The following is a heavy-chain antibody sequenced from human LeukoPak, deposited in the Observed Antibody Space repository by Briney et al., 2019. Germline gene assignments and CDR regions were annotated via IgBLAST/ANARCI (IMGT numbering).Heavy chain of an antibody. CDR2: TYYRSKWYN. Sequence: SQTLSLTCAISGDSVSSNSAAWNWIRQSPSRGLEWLGRTYYRSKWYNDYAVSVKSRITINPDTSKNQFSLQLNSVTPEDTAVYYCARDELERQYYYYYYYMDVWGKGTTVTVSS. D-gene: IGHD1-1*01. V-gene: IGHV6-1*01. CDR1: GDSVSSNSAA. J-gene: IGHJ6*03. CDR3: ARDELERQYYYYYYYMDV.